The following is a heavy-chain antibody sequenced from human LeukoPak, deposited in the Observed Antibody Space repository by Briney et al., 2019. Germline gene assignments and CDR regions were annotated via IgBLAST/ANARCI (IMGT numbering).Heavy chain of an antibody. CDR2: IIPIFGTA. CDR1: GGTFSSYA. D-gene: IGHD6-19*01. J-gene: IGHJ4*02. CDR3: ARAPGYSSGWQLFDY. Sequence: SVKVSCKASGGTFSSYAISWVRQAPGQGLEWMGRIIPIFGTANYAQKFQGRVTITTDESTSTAYMELSSPRSEDTAVYYCARAPGYSSGWQLFDYWGQGTLVTVSS. V-gene: IGHV1-69*05.